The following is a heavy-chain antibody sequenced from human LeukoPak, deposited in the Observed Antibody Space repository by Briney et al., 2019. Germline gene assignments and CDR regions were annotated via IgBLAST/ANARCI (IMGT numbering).Heavy chain of an antibody. D-gene: IGHD6-13*01. CDR2: INHSGST. J-gene: IGHJ4*02. V-gene: IGHV4-34*01. CDR1: GGSFSGYY. Sequence: ETLSLTCAVYGGSFSGYYWSWIRQPPGKGLEWIGEINHSGSTNYNPSLKSRVTISVDTSKNQFSLKLSSVTAADTAVYYCASTSSPGTAATFDYWGQGTLVTVSS. CDR3: ASTSSPGTAATFDY.